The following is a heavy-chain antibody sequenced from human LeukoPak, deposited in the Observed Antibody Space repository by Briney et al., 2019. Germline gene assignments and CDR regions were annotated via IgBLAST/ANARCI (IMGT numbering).Heavy chain of an antibody. CDR1: GGSISSSSYH. CDR3: ARRYCSGGSCYNRNAFDI. V-gene: IGHV4-39*01. J-gene: IGHJ3*02. CDR2: IYYSGST. D-gene: IGHD2-15*01. Sequence: PSETLSLTCTVSGGSISSSSYHWGWIRQPPGKGLEWIGSIYYSGSTYYNPSLKSRVTISVDTSKNQFSLKLSSVTAADTAVYYCARRYCSGGSCYNRNAFDIWGQGTMVTVSS.